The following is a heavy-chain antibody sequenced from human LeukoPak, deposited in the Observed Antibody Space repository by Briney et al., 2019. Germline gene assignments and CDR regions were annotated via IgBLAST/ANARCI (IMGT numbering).Heavy chain of an antibody. CDR2: INPNSGGT. D-gene: IGHD2-21*01. J-gene: IGHJ4*02. CDR1: GYTFTGYY. V-gene: IGHV1-2*02. CDR3: ARPPKLFPRPFDY. Sequence: ASVKVSCKASGYTFTGYYMHWVRQAPGQGPEWMGWINPNSGGTNYAQKFQGRVTMTRDTSISTAYMELSRLRSDDTAVYYCARPPKLFPRPFDYWGQGTLVTVSS.